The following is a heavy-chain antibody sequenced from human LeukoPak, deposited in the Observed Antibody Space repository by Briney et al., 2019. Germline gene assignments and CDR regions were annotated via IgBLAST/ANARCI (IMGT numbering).Heavy chain of an antibody. CDR3: ARENSEYYYGSGSYRRTRYFDL. V-gene: IGHV1-18*01. J-gene: IGHJ2*01. D-gene: IGHD3-10*01. CDR1: GYTFTSYG. CDR2: ISAYNGNT. Sequence: ASVKVSCKASGYTFTSYGISWVRQAPGQGLEWMGWISAYNGNTNYAQKLQGRVTMTTDTSTSTAYMELRSLRSDDTAVYYCARENSEYYYGSGSYRRTRYFDLWGRGTLVTVSS.